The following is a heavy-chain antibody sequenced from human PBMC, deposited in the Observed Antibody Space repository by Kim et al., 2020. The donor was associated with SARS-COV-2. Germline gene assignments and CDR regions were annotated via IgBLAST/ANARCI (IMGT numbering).Heavy chain of an antibody. V-gene: IGHV4-59*01. D-gene: IGHD3-10*01. CDR3: ARAILWFGEPYYFDY. CDR1: GGSISSYY. CDR2: IYYSGST. Sequence: SETLSLTCTVSGGSISSYYWSWIRQPPGKGLEWIGYIYYSGSTNYNPSLKSRVTISVDTSKNQFSLKLSSVTAADTAVYYCARAILWFGEPYYFDYWGQGTLVTVSS. J-gene: IGHJ4*02.